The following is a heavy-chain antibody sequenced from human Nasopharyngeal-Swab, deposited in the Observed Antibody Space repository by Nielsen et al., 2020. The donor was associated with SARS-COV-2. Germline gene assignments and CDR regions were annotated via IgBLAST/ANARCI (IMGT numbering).Heavy chain of an antibody. CDR2: IYSGGST. Sequence: GESLKISCAASGFTVSSNYMSWVRQAPGKGLEWVSVIYSGGSTYYADSVKGRFTISRDNSKNTLYLQMNSLRAEGTAVYYCARAVFAYQLLIDGYYFDYWGQGTLVTVSS. CDR1: GFTVSSNY. V-gene: IGHV3-53*01. J-gene: IGHJ4*02. CDR3: ARAVFAYQLLIDGYYFDY. D-gene: IGHD2-2*01.